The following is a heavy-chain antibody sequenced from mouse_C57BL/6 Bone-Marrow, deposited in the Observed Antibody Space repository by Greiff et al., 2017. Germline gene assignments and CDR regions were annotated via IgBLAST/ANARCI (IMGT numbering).Heavy chain of an antibody. D-gene: IGHD1-1*01. Sequence: QVQLQQSWAELVRPGAPVKLSCKDPGYTFSDNHINRVKLRPGKGSEWIARIYPGSGNTYYNETLKGTATLTAEQSSSTAYIQLSSLSSVASAVYLWARRGILLRFPRYWYFDVWGTGTSVTVAS. CDR1: GYTFSDNH. CDR3: ARRGILLRFPRYWYFDV. CDR2: IYPGSGNT. J-gene: IGHJ1*03. V-gene: IGHV1-76*01.